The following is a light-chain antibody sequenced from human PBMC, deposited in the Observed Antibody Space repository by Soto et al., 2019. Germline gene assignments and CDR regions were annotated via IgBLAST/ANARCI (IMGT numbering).Light chain of an antibody. CDR1: QNINNY. J-gene: IGKJ1*01. CDR2: TAS. Sequence: DIQMTQSPSSLSASVGDRVTITCRASQNINNYLNWYQQRPGKAPKLLIHTASSLQSGVPPRFSGSGSETDFTLTISSLQPDDFATYYCQQSHNVPRTFGQGTKVEIK. V-gene: IGKV1-39*01. CDR3: QQSHNVPRT.